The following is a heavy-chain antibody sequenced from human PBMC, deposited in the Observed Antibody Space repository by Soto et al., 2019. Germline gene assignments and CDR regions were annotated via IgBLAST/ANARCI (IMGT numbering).Heavy chain of an antibody. J-gene: IGHJ4*02. D-gene: IGHD3-10*01. CDR1: GYTFIYYY. V-gene: IGHV1-2*02. Sequence: ASVKVYCTASGYTFIYYYIHWVRLAPGQGLEWMGWVNPKNGGTSHAQKFQGRVTMTRDTSTNTVYMELNSLTSDDRAIYYCSRRGKSGSFYDRGQRTPVTVS. CDR3: SRRGKSGSFYD. CDR2: VNPKNGGT.